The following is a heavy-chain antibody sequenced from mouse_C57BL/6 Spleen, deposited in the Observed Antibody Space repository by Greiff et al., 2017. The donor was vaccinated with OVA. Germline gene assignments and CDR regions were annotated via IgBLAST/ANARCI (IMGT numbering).Heavy chain of an antibody. D-gene: IGHD1-1*02. Sequence: VQVVESGPELVKPGASVKISCKASGYAFSSSWMNWVKQRPGKGLEWIGRIYPGDGDTNYNGKFKGKATLTADKSSSTAYMQLSSLTSEDSAVYFCARWWFDYWGQGTTLTVSS. CDR3: ARWWFDY. CDR1: GYAFSSSW. J-gene: IGHJ2*01. CDR2: IYPGDGDT. V-gene: IGHV1-82*01.